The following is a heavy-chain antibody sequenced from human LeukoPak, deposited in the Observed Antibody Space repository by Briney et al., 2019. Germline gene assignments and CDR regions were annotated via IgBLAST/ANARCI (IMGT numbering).Heavy chain of an antibody. V-gene: IGHV3-48*03. CDR3: ARDLRTGYTYGYPLDY. J-gene: IGHJ4*02. CDR1: GFTFSSYE. D-gene: IGHD5-18*01. CDR2: ISSSGSTI. Sequence: PGGSLRLSCAASGFTFSSYEMNWVRQAPGKGLEWVSYISSSGSTIYYADSVKGRFTISRDNAKNSLYLQMNSLRAEDTAFYYCARDLRTGYTYGYPLDYWGQGTLVTVSS.